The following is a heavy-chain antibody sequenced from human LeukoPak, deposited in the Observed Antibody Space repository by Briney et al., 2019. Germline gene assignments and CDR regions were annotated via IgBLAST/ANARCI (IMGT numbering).Heavy chain of an antibody. CDR1: GFTFSKYW. CDR2: INTDGTVT. J-gene: IGHJ4*02. V-gene: IGHV3-74*01. D-gene: IGHD6-19*01. CDR3: ATKQWLAPPPDS. Sequence: GGSLRLSCAASGFTFSKYWMLWVRQAPGKGLESVSRINTDGTVTTYADSVKGRFTVSRDSADNTMFLQMNSVRDEDMAVYYCATKQWLAPPPDSWGQGTPVTVSS.